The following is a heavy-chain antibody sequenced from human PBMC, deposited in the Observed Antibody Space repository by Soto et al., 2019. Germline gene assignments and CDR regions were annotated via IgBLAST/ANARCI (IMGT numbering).Heavy chain of an antibody. CDR3: AKDQPHYYGSGRTLGAFDI. CDR2: ISGSGGST. CDR1: GFPFSNYA. V-gene: IGHV3-23*01. Sequence: GGSLRLSCAASGFPFSNYAMSWVRQAPGKGLEWVSTISGSGGSTYYADSVKGRFTISRDNSKNTLYLQMNSLRAEDTAVYYCAKDQPHYYGSGRTLGAFDIWGQGTMVTVSS. J-gene: IGHJ3*02. D-gene: IGHD3-10*01.